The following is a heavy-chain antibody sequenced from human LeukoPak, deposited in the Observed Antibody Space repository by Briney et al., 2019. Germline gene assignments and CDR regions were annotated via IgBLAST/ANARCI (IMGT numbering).Heavy chain of an antibody. D-gene: IGHD1-1*01. CDR3: ARVAKERVGGVYYFDY. CDR1: GFTFSDYD. Sequence: GGSLRLSCAASGFTFSDYDMHWVRQATGKGLEWVSAIGTAGDTYYTGSVKGRFTISRENAKNSLYLQMNSLRAGDSAVYYCARVAKERVGGVYYFDYWGQGTLVTVSS. J-gene: IGHJ4*02. CDR2: IGTAGDT. V-gene: IGHV3-13*01.